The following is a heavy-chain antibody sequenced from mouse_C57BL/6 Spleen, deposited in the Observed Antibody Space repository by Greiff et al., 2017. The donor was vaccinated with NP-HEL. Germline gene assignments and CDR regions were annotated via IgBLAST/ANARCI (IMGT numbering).Heavy chain of an antibody. D-gene: IGHD2-2*01. CDR2: IHPNSGST. V-gene: IGHV1-64*01. CDR3: AREPLWLKVLFDY. Sequence: VQLQQPGAELVKPGASVKLSCKASGYTFTSYWMHWVKQRPGQGLEWIGMIHPNSGSTNYNEKFKSKATLTVDKSSSTAYMQLSSLTSEDSAVYYCAREPLWLKVLFDYWGQGTTLTVSS. CDR1: GYTFTSYW. J-gene: IGHJ2*01.